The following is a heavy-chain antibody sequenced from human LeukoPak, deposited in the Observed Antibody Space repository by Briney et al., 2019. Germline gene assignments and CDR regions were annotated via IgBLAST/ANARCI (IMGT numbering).Heavy chain of an antibody. CDR2: IYYSGST. CDR1: GGSISSSSYY. V-gene: IGHV4-39*01. J-gene: IGHJ6*03. D-gene: IGHD4-11*01. CDR3: AREGTTYMDV. Sequence: SETLSLTCTVSGGSISSSSYYWGWIRQPPGKGLEWIGSIYYSGSTYYNPSLKSRVTISVDTSKNQFSLKLSSVTAADTAVYYCAREGTTYMDVWGKGTTVTVSS.